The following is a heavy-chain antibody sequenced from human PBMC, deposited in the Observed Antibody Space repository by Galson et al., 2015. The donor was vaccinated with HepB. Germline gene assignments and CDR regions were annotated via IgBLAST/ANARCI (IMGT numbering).Heavy chain of an antibody. CDR3: ARGVRQLWFPGAGWCFDP. CDR2: ISSSSTI. CDR1: GFTFSSYS. Sequence: SLRLSCAASGFTFSSYSMNWVRQAPGKGLEWVSYISSSSTIYYADSVKGGFTISRDNAKNSLYLQMNSLRDGDTAVYYCARGVRQLWFPGAGWCFDPGGQGPLVP. V-gene: IGHV3-48*02. J-gene: IGHJ5*02. D-gene: IGHD5-18*01.